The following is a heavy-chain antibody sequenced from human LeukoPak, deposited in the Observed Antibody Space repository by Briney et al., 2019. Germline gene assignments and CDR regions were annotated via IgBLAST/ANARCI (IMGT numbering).Heavy chain of an antibody. J-gene: IGHJ3*02. CDR1: GGSFSGYY. CDR2: INHSGGT. Sequence: SETLSLTCAVYGGSFSGYYWSWIRQPPGKGLEWIGEINHSGGTKYNPSLKSRVTISVDPSKNQFSLKLSSVTAADTAVYYCARDLLHRGYAFDIWGQGSMVTVSS. CDR3: ARDLLHRGYAFDI. V-gene: IGHV4-34*01. D-gene: IGHD5-12*01.